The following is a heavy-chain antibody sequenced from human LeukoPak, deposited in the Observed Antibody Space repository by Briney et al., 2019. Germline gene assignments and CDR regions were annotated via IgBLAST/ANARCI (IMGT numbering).Heavy chain of an antibody. D-gene: IGHD4-11*01. CDR2: IIPILGIA. V-gene: IGHV1-69*04. Sequence: SVKVSCKASGGTFSSYAISWVRQAPGQGLEWMGRIIPILGIANYAQKFQGRVTITADKSTSTAYMELSSLRSDDTAVYFCARGQQLWVTWGQGTLVTVSS. CDR1: GGTFSSYA. J-gene: IGHJ5*02. CDR3: ARGQQLWVT.